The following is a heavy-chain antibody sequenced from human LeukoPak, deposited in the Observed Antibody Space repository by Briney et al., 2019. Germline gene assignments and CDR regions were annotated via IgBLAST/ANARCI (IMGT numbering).Heavy chain of an antibody. CDR2: INHSGST. CDR1: GGSFSGYY. CDR3: ARRGGDGYNYDY. J-gene: IGHJ4*02. D-gene: IGHD5-24*01. Sequence: ASETLSLTCAVYGGSFSGYYWSWIRQPPGKGLEWIGEINHSGSTNYNPSLKSRVTISVDTSKNQFSLKLSSVTAADTAVYYCARRGGDGYNYDYWGQGTLVTVSS. V-gene: IGHV4-34*01.